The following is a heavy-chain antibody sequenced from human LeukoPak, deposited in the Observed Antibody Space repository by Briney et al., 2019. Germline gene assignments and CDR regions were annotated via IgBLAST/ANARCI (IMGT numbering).Heavy chain of an antibody. D-gene: IGHD3-22*01. CDR3: AKDHAFAYYDSSGPTYDY. CDR1: GFTFSSYA. CDR2: ISGSGGST. J-gene: IGHJ4*02. Sequence: PGGSLRLSCAASGFTFSSYAMSWVRQAPGKGLEWVSAISGSGGSTYYADSVKGRFTISRDNSKNTLYLQMNSLRAEDTAVYYCAKDHAFAYYDSSGPTYDYWGQGTLVTVPS. V-gene: IGHV3-23*01.